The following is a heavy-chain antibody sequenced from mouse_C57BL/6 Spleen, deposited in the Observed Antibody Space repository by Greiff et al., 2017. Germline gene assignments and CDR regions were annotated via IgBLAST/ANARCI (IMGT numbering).Heavy chain of an antibody. CDR1: GYTFTSYW. Sequence: VQLVQSGPELVKPGASVKLSCKASGYTFTSYWMHWVKQRPGQGLEWIGEIDPSDGYTNYNQKFKGKSTLTVDKSSSTAYMQLSSLTSEDSAVYCCASERRDLDYWGQGTTVTVSS. V-gene: IGHV1-69*01. CDR3: ASERRDLDY. J-gene: IGHJ4*01. CDR2: IDPSDGYT.